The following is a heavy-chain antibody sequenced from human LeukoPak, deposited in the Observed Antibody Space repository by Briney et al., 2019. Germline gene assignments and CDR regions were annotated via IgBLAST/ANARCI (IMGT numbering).Heavy chain of an antibody. CDR3: ARGRDYGDFRAFGY. Sequence: GGSLRLSCAASGFTFSSYEMNWVRQAPGKGLEWVSYISSSGSTIYYADSVKGRFTISRDNAKNSLYLQMNSLRAEDTAVYYCARGRDYGDFRAFGYWGQGTLVTVSS. CDR1: GFTFSSYE. V-gene: IGHV3-48*03. CDR2: ISSSGSTI. J-gene: IGHJ4*02. D-gene: IGHD4-17*01.